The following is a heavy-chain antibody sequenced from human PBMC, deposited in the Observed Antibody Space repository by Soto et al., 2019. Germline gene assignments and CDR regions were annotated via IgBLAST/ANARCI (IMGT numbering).Heavy chain of an antibody. J-gene: IGHJ4*02. Sequence: QVQLQESGPGLVKPSQTLSLTCTVSGGSISSGGYYWSWIRQHLGKGLEWIGYIYYSGSTYYNPSLKSRVTIAVETSKNQFSLKLSSVTAADTAVYYCARTDEQLDAFDYWGQGTLVTVSS. CDR3: ARTDEQLDAFDY. CDR1: GGSISSGGYY. CDR2: IYYSGST. D-gene: IGHD6-6*01. V-gene: IGHV4-31*03.